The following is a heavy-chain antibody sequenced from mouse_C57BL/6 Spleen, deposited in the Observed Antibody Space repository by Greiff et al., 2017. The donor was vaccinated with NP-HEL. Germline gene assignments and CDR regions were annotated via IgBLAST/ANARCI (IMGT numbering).Heavy chain of an antibody. CDR1: GYTFTDYE. D-gene: IGHD3-3*01. V-gene: IGHV1-15*01. J-gene: IGHJ4*01. Sequence: VQLQQSGAELVRPGASVTLSCKASGYTFTDYEMHWVKQTPVHGLEWIGAIDPETGGTAYNQKFKGKAILTADKSSSTAYMELRSLTSEDSAVYYCTREGLSPYAMDYWGQGTSVTVSS. CDR3: TREGLSPYAMDY. CDR2: IDPETGGT.